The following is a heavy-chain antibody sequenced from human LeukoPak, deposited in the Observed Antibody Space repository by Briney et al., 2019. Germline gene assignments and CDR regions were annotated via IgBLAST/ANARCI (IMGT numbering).Heavy chain of an antibody. J-gene: IGHJ3*02. Sequence: SETLSLTCTVSGDSISSGDYYWSWTRQPAGKGLEWIGRISSSGSTNYNPSLKSRVTISVDTSKNQFSLKLSSVTAADTAVYFCARGPYSYDSSGAFDIWGQGTMVTVSS. D-gene: IGHD3-22*01. CDR2: ISSSGST. V-gene: IGHV4-61*02. CDR3: ARGPYSYDSSGAFDI. CDR1: GDSISSGDYY.